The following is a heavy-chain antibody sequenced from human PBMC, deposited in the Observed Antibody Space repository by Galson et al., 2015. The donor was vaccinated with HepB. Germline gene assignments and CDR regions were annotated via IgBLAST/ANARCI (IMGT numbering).Heavy chain of an antibody. V-gene: IGHV1-69*10. J-gene: IGHJ5*02. CDR2: IIPIFGIA. CDR3: ARGGATVTTGWFDP. D-gene: IGHD4-11*01. CDR1: GGTFSSYA. Sequence: SVKASCKASGGTFSSYAISWVRQAPGQGLEWMGGIIPIFGIANYAQKFQGRVTITADKSTSTAYMELSSLRSEDTAVYYCARGGATVTTGWFDPWGQGTLVTVSS.